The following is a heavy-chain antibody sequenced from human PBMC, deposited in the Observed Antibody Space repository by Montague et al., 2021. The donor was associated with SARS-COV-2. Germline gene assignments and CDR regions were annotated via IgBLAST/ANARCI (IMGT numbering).Heavy chain of an antibody. J-gene: IGHJ3*02. CDR3: ARTTDCGYSYGRRTDAFDI. Sequence: PALGKPTQTLTLTCTFSGFSLSTSGVGVGWIRQPPGKALEWLALIYWNDDKRYSPSLKSRLTITKDTSKNQVVLTMTNMDPVDTATYYCARTTDCGYSYGRRTDAFDIWGQGTMVTVSS. V-gene: IGHV2-5*01. D-gene: IGHD5-18*01. CDR1: GFSLSTSGVG. CDR2: IYWNDDK.